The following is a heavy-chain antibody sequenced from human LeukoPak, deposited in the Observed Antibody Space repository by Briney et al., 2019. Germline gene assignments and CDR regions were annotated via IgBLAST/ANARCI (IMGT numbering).Heavy chain of an antibody. Sequence: GGSLRLSCAASGFTFSSYSMNWVRQAPGKGLEWVSSISSSSSYIYYADSVKGRFTISRDNANNSLYLQMNSLRAEDTAVYYCARVLSCSSTSCYERHYYYGMDVWGQGTTVTVSS. D-gene: IGHD2-2*01. J-gene: IGHJ6*02. V-gene: IGHV3-21*01. CDR1: GFTFSSYS. CDR3: ARVLSCSSTSCYERHYYYGMDV. CDR2: ISSSSSYI.